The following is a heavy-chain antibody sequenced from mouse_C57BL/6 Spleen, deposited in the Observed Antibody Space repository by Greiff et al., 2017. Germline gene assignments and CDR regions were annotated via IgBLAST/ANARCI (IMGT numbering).Heavy chain of an antibody. D-gene: IGHD2-1*01. CDR1: GYAFSSSW. CDR3: ARDGNYFYAMEF. Sequence: QVQLQQSGPELVKPGASVKISCKASGYAFSSSWMNWVKQRPGKGLEWIGRIYPGDGDTNYNGKFKGKATLTAYKSSSTAYMQLSSLTSEDSAVYFCARDGNYFYAMEFWGQGASVSVSS. CDR2: IYPGDGDT. J-gene: IGHJ4*01. V-gene: IGHV1-82*01.